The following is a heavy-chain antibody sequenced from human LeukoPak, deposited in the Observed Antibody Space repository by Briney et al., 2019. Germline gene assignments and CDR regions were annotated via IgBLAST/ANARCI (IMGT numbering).Heavy chain of an antibody. Sequence: VGSLILSCAASGFTFSSYAMSWVRQAPGKGLEWVSAISGSGGSTYYADSVKGRFTISTDNYKNTLYLQMISLRAEDKTVDYCAKNIGSGSYYKLYGMAVWGQGTTVTVSS. CDR1: GFTFSSYA. J-gene: IGHJ6*02. V-gene: IGHV3-23*01. CDR3: AKNIGSGSYYKLYGMAV. D-gene: IGHD3-10*01. CDR2: ISGSGGST.